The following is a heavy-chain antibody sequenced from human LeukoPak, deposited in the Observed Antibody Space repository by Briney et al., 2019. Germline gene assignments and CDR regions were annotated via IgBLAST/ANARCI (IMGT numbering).Heavy chain of an antibody. CDR2: ISGSGGST. CDR1: GFTFSSYA. D-gene: IGHD6-19*01. J-gene: IGHJ5*02. Sequence: GGSLRLSCAASGFTFSSYAMSWVRQAPGKGLEWVSAISGSGGSTYYADSVKGRFTISRDNSKNTLYLQMNSLRAEDTAVYYCATSTSGWYGFGFDPWGQGTLVTVSS. CDR3: ATSTSGWYGFGFDP. V-gene: IGHV3-23*01.